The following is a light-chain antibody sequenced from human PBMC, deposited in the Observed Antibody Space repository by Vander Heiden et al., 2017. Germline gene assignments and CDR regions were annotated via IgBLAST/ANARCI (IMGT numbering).Light chain of an antibody. CDR1: QGISSY. Sequence: AIRMTQSPSSFSASTGDRVTITCRASQGISSYLGWYQQKPGKAPKLLIYAASTVQSGVASRFSGSGSGTDFTLTISCLQSEDFATYYWQQYYSYPTFGQGTKLEIK. CDR3: QQYYSYPT. CDR2: AAS. V-gene: IGKV1-8*01. J-gene: IGKJ2*01.